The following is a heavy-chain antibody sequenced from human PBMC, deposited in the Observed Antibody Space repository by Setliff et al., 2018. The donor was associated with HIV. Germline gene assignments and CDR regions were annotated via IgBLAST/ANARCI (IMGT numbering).Heavy chain of an antibody. CDR2: IYQSGTT. J-gene: IGHJ5*02. D-gene: IGHD3-22*01. CDR3: ASRVYYYDESRTLREEGFVP. Sequence: PSETLSLTCAVSGSSINTGNYWGWIRQPPGKGLEWIGSIYQSGTTYYNPSLKSRATISIDTSKNQFSLKLSSLTATDTAIYYCASRVYYYDESRTLREEGFVPWGQGTLVTVSS. CDR1: GSSINTGNY. V-gene: IGHV4-38-2*01.